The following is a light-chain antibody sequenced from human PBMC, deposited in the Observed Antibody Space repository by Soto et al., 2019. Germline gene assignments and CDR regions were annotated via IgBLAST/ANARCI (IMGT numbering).Light chain of an antibody. Sequence: EIVLTQSPATLSLSPGERATLSCRASQSVSSSYLAWYQQKPDQAPRLLIYAASSSATSIPDRFSGSWSGTVFTLTISRLEPEDVAVYYCQQYGSSLYTFGQGTKLEIK. J-gene: IGKJ2*01. CDR3: QQYGSSLYT. CDR1: QSVSSSY. V-gene: IGKV3-20*01. CDR2: AAS.